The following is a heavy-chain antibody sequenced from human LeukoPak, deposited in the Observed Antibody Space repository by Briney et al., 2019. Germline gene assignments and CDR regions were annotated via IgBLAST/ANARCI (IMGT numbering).Heavy chain of an antibody. Sequence: SETLSLTCAVNGGSFSGYYWSWIRQPPGKGLEWIGEINHSGSTNYNPSLKSRVTISVDTSKNQFSLKLSSVTAADTAVYYCARDPPLSFKYFDYWGQGTLVTVSS. D-gene: IGHD3-3*02. CDR2: INHSGST. CDR3: ARDPPLSFKYFDY. J-gene: IGHJ4*02. CDR1: GGSFSGYY. V-gene: IGHV4-34*01.